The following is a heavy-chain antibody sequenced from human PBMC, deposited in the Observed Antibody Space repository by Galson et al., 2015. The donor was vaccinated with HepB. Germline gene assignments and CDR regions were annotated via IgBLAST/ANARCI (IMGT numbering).Heavy chain of an antibody. CDR2: ISYDGSDK. D-gene: IGHD1-26*01. J-gene: IGHJ4*02. Sequence: SLRLSCAASGFTFSRYTMHWVRQALGKGLEWVAFISYDGSDKYYADSLKGRFTISRDNSKNALFLEMNSLRPDDTAIYYCARVNSGNFYYFDYWGQGTLVTVSS. V-gene: IGHV3-30*04. CDR1: GFTFSRYT. CDR3: ARVNSGNFYYFDY.